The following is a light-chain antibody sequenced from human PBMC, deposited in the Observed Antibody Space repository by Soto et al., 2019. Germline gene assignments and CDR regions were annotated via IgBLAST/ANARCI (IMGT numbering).Light chain of an antibody. CDR2: DAS. CDR3: PQYNNWPPRT. Sequence: PVHVYFSPGYRAALVCKAIQTVRNNYLAWYQQKPGQAPRLLIYDASSRATGIPDRFSGSGSGTEFTLTISSLQSEDFAVYYCPQYNNWPPRTFGQGIKVDIK. J-gene: IGKJ1*01. V-gene: IGKV3D-15*01. CDR1: QTVRNN.